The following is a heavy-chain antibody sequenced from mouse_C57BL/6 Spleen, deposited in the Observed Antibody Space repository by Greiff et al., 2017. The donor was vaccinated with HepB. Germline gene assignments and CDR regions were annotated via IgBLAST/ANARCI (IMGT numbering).Heavy chain of an antibody. CDR1: GYTFPSYW. J-gene: IGHJ2*01. V-gene: IGHV1-69*01. CDR3: ATITTMYYFDY. Sequence: QVQLQQPGAELVMPGASVKLSCKASGYTFPSYWMHWVKQRPGQGLEWIGEIDPSDSYTNYNQKFKGKSTLTVDKSSSTAYLQLSSLTSEESAVYYCATITTMYYFDYWGQGTTLTVSS. CDR2: IDPSDSYT. D-gene: IGHD1-1*01.